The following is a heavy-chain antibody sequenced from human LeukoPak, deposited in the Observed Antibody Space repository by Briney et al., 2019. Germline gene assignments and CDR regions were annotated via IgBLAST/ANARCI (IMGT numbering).Heavy chain of an antibody. CDR3: AGSLGPLTEY. V-gene: IGHV3-74*01. Sequence: GGSLRLSCAASGFTFSSYAMSWVRQAPGKGLEWVSGINSGGSGTSCADSVEGRFTISRDNAKNTLYLQMNSLRAEDTAVYYCAGSLGPLTEYWGQGTLVTVSS. CDR1: GFTFSSYA. J-gene: IGHJ4*02. CDR2: INSGGSGT. D-gene: IGHD7-27*01.